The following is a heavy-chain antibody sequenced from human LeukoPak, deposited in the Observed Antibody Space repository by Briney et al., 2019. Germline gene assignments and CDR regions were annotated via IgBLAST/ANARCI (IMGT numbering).Heavy chain of an antibody. D-gene: IGHD1-26*01. CDR2: IYHSGST. CDR1: GYSISSGYY. CDR3: ARHKQSGTYYDAFDI. J-gene: IGHJ3*02. Sequence: PSETLSLTRAVSGYSISSGYYWGWIRQPPGKGLEWIGSIYHSGSTYYNPSLKSRVTISLDTSKTQFSLKLSSVTAADTAVYYCARHKQSGTYYDAFDIWGQGTMVTVSS. V-gene: IGHV4-38-2*01.